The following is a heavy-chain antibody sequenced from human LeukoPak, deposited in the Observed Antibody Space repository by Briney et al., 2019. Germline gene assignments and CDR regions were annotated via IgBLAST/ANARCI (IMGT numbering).Heavy chain of an antibody. J-gene: IGHJ5*02. Sequence: KSSETLSLTCTVSGGSISSGGYYWSWIRQHPGKGLEWIGYIYYSGSTYYNPSLKSRVTISVDTSKNQFSLKLSSVTAADTAVYYCARDLTETWFDPWGQGTLVTVSS. CDR2: IYYSGST. CDR1: GGSISSGGYY. V-gene: IGHV4-31*03. CDR3: ARDLTETWFDP.